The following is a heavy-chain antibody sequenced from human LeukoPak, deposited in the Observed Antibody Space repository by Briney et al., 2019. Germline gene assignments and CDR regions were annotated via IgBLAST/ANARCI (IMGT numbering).Heavy chain of an antibody. CDR3: ARVGYGGGANSYYYYMDV. CDR2: ISSSGSTI. CDR1: GFTFSSYE. Sequence: GGSLRLSCAASGFTFSSYEMNWVRQAPGKGLEWVSYISSSGSTIYYADSVKGRFTISRDNAKNSLYLQMNSLRAEDTAVYYCARVGYGGGANSYYYYMDVWGKGTTVIVSS. J-gene: IGHJ6*03. D-gene: IGHD2-21*01. V-gene: IGHV3-48*03.